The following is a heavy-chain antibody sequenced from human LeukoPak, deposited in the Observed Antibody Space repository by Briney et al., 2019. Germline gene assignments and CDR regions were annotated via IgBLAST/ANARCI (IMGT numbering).Heavy chain of an antibody. D-gene: IGHD3-10*01. V-gene: IGHV4-39*07. Sequence: SETLSLTCTVSGVSLSSSSYYWAWIRQPPGKGLEWIGNIYKTGSTYYSPSLKSRVTMSVHTSKNQFSLNLSSVSAADTAVYYCARDAPRGVRGVNIFDYWGQGTLVTVSS. CDR2: IYKTGST. J-gene: IGHJ4*02. CDR1: GVSLSSSSYY. CDR3: ARDAPRGVRGVNIFDY.